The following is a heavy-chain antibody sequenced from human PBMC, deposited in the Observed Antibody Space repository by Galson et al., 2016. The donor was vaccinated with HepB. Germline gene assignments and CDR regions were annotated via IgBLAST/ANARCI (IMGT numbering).Heavy chain of an antibody. CDR2: MNPDTGDT. J-gene: IGHJ5*02. D-gene: IGHD3-3*01. CDR1: GYPFSDYY. V-gene: IGHV1-2*06. Sequence: SVKVSCKASGYPFSDYYIHWVRQAPGQGLEWMGRMNPDTGDTQYIQKFQGRVTMTRDTSINTAYMELTRLTFNDTAVYYCARPLEDFWSIGPFGPWGQGTLVTVSS. CDR3: ARPLEDFWSIGPFGP.